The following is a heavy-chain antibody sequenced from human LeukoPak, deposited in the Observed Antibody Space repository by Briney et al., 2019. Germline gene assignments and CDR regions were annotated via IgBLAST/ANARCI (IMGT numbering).Heavy chain of an antibody. J-gene: IGHJ4*02. CDR1: GFIFSSYE. D-gene: IGHD6-13*01. V-gene: IGHV3-21*01. CDR3: ASLRVAAAGTDY. CDR2: ISSSSSYI. Sequence: GGSLRLSCAASGFIFSSYEMNWVRQAPGKGLEWVSSISSSSSYIYYADSVKGRFTISRDNAKNSLYLQMNSLRAEDTAVYYCASLRVAAAGTDYWGRGTLVTVSS.